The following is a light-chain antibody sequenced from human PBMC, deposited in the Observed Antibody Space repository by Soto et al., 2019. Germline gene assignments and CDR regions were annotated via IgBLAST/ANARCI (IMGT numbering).Light chain of an antibody. V-gene: IGKV3-15*01. CDR1: QSINSN. CDR3: QQYNNWWT. J-gene: IGKJ1*01. Sequence: VMTQSPATLSVSPGERATLSCTASQSINSNLAWYQQRPGQAPRLLIYGASTRATGIPARFSGSGSGTEFPLTISSLQSEDFAVYYCQQYNNWWTFGQGTKVDIK. CDR2: GAS.